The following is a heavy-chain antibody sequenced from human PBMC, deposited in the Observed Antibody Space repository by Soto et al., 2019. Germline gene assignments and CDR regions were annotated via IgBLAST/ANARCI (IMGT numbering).Heavy chain of an antibody. CDR1: GGSIGGSNYF. Sequence: PSETLSLTCTVSGGSIGGSNYFWGWIRQSPGTGLEWLGTIYSSGSTYYNPSLKSRITMSLDTSKNQFSLNLGSVTAADTAVYYCMCCRLAVRSVINRHVWGHGLTGTV. V-gene: IGHV4-39*01. CDR2: IYSSGST. D-gene: IGHD3-16*01. CDR3: MCCRLAVRSVINRHV. J-gene: IGHJ6*02.